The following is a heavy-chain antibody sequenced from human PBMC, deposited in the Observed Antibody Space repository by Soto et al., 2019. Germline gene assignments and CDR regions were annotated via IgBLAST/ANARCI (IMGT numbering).Heavy chain of an antibody. V-gene: IGHV3-33*01. J-gene: IGHJ3*02. CDR3: ARDRGEEVVVPDAFDI. CDR1: GFTFSSYG. CDR2: IWYDGSNK. Sequence: QVQLVESGGGVVQPGRSLRLSCAASGFTFSSYGMHWVRQAPGKGLEWVAVIWYDGSNKYYADSVKGRFTISRDNSKNTLYLQMNSLRAEDTAVYYCARDRGEEVVVPDAFDIWGQGTMVTVSS. D-gene: IGHD2-15*01.